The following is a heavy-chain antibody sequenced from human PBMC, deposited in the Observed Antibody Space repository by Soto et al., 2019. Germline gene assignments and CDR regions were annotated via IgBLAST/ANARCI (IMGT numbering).Heavy chain of an antibody. J-gene: IGHJ6*02. Sequence: QVQLVQSGAEVKKPGSSVKVSCKASGGTFSSFAISWVRQAPGQGLEWMVGIIPIFETINYAQKFQGRVTITADKSTSTAYMELSSLRSADTAVYYCAIDSRGTEGRPGYYGMDAWGQGTTVTVSS. CDR1: GGTFSSFA. D-gene: IGHD6-6*01. CDR3: AIDSRGTEGRPGYYGMDA. CDR2: IIPIFETI. V-gene: IGHV1-69*06.